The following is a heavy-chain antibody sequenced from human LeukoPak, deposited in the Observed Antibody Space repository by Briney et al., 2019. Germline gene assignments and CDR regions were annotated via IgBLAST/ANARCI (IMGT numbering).Heavy chain of an antibody. CDR1: EFSVGSNY. CDR2: ISGSGNII. D-gene: IGHD1-26*01. Sequence: PGGSLRLSCAASEFSVGSNYMTWVRQAPGKGLEWVSYISGSGNIIYYADSVKGRFTISRDNPKNSLYLQMNSLRAEDTAVYYCARDLEWELGYFDSWGQGTLVTVSS. CDR3: ARDLEWELGYFDS. J-gene: IGHJ4*02. V-gene: IGHV3-48*03.